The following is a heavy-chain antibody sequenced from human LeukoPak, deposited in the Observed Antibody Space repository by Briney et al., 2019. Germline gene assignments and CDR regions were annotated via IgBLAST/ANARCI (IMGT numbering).Heavy chain of an antibody. CDR3: ATGRDSGLLWFGELAPFDY. J-gene: IGHJ4*02. D-gene: IGHD3-10*01. Sequence: ASVKVSCKASGYTFTSYDINWVRQATGQGLEWMGWMNPNSGNTGYAQKFQGRVTMTRNTSISTAYMELSSLRSEDTAVYYCATGRDSGLLWFGELAPFDYWGQGTLVTVSS. CDR1: GYTFTSYD. V-gene: IGHV1-8*01. CDR2: MNPNSGNT.